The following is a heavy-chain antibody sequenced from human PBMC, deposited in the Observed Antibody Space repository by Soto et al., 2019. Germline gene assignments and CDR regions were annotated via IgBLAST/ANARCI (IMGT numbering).Heavy chain of an antibody. V-gene: IGHV3-23*01. D-gene: IGHD3-10*01. J-gene: IGHJ4*02. CDR1: GFTFSSYA. CDR3: AKAVLLWFGELLYPLDY. CDR2: ISGSGGST. Sequence: LXLSCAASGFTFSSYAMSWVRQAPGKGLEWVSAISGSGGSTYYADSVKGRFTISRDNSKNTLYLQMNSLRAEDTAVYYCAKAVLLWFGELLYPLDYWGQGTLVTVSS.